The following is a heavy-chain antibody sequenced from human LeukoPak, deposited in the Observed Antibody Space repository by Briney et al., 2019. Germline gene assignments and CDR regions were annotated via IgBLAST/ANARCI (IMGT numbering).Heavy chain of an antibody. CDR2: RNPADSDT. D-gene: IGHD2-2*01. J-gene: IGHJ3*01. CDR1: GYTFTTYW. V-gene: IGHV5-51*01. CDR3: ARHVSSSRVAYDV. Sequence: GESLKISCKGSGYTFTTYWIGWVRQMPGKGLEWIGLRNPADSDTRYSPSFQGQVTISVDKSISTAYLEWSSLKASDTAMYYCARHVSSSRVAYDVXXXGXMVTVSS.